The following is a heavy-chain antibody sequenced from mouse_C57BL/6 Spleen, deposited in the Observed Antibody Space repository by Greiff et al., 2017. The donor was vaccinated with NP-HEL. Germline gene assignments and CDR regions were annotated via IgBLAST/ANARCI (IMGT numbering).Heavy chain of an antibody. CDR2: IWSGGST. CDR1: GFSLTSYG. CDR3: AREETGTSYFDY. Sequence: VKLVESGPGLVQPSQSLSITCTVSGFSLTSYGVHWVRQSPGKGLEWLGVIWSGGSTDYNAAFISRLSISKDNSKSQVFFKMNSLQADDTAIYYCAREETGTSYFDYWGQGTTLTVSS. J-gene: IGHJ2*01. D-gene: IGHD4-1*01. V-gene: IGHV2-2*01.